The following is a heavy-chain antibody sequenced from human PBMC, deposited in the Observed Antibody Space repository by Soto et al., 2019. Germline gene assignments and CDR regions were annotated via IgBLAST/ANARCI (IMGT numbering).Heavy chain of an antibody. CDR3: ARAGYYYDSSGYRVGYFDY. Sequence: QVQLVQSGAEVKKPGSSVKVSCKASGGTFSSYAISWVRQAPGQGLEWMGGIIPGFGTANYAEKFQGRVTITADESTGTAYMELSSLRSEETAVYYCARAGYYYDSSGYRVGYFDYWGQGTLVTVSS. D-gene: IGHD3-22*01. CDR2: IIPGFGTA. CDR1: GGTFSSYA. V-gene: IGHV1-69*12. J-gene: IGHJ4*02.